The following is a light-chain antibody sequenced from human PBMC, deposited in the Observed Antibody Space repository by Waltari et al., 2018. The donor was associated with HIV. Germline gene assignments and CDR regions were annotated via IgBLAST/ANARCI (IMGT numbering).Light chain of an antibody. J-gene: IGLJ2*01. CDR3: SSFTKDFTVI. CDR1: ASAFGFGIF. CDR2: EVD. Sequence: SVVTQPASVYGFPGQSVTISCTGTASAFGFGIFVFWYQQHPGKAPKVILFEVDSRASGVDDRFSGSKSGNTASLTISGLRTEDEANYYCSSFTKDFTVIFGGGTKVTIL. V-gene: IGLV2-14*03.